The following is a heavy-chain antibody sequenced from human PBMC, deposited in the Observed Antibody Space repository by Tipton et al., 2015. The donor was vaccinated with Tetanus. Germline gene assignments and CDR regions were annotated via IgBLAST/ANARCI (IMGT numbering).Heavy chain of an antibody. CDR3: AREQGYFDY. Sequence: QLVQSGAEVKKSGASVKVSCKSSGYTFTRYGITWVRQAPGQGLEWMGWISGYNGNTKYAQKFQGRVSMTTDTSTDTAYMELRSLRSDDTAVYFCAREQGYFDYWGQGTLVTVSS. V-gene: IGHV1-18*01. CDR2: ISGYNGNT. CDR1: GYTFTRYG. J-gene: IGHJ4*02.